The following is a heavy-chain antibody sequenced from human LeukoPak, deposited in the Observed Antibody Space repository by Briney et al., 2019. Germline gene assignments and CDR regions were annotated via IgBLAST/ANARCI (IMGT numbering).Heavy chain of an antibody. J-gene: IGHJ4*02. CDR2: IKEDGSEK. D-gene: IGHD6-19*01. V-gene: IGHV3-7*01. CDR1: GFTFSSSW. Sequence: GGSLRLSCAASGFTFSSSWMNWVRQAPGKGLEWVASIKEDGSEKYYVDSVKGRFTVSRDNAKKSLYVQMDSLRVKDTAVYYCTRDSGRFRLDYWGQGILVTVSS. CDR3: TRDSGRFRLDY.